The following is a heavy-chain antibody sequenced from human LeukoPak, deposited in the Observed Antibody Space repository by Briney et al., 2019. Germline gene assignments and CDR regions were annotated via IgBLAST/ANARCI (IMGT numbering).Heavy chain of an antibody. CDR3: ALLMVRGPFDY. V-gene: IGHV1-46*01. CDR2: INPSGGST. Sequence: GASVKVSCKASGYTFTSYYMHWVRQAPGQGLEWMGVINPSGGSTTYAQKFQGRVTMTRDTSTSTLYMEVGSLRSEDTAVYYCALLMVRGPFDYWGQGTLVTVSS. D-gene: IGHD2-8*01. J-gene: IGHJ4*02. CDR1: GYTFTSYY.